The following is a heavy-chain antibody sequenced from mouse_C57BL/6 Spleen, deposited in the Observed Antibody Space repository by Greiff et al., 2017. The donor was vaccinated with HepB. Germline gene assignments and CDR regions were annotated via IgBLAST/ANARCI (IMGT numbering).Heavy chain of an antibody. J-gene: IGHJ3*01. V-gene: IGHV1-80*01. Sequence: QVQLKQSGAELVKPGASVKISCKASGYAFSSYWMNWVKQRPGKGLEWIGQIYPGDGDTNYNGKFKGKATLTADKSSSTAYMQLSSLTSEDSAVYFCERGYYSNYVAYWGQGTLVTVSA. CDR2: IYPGDGDT. CDR3: ERGYYSNYVAY. CDR1: GYAFSSYW. D-gene: IGHD2-5*01.